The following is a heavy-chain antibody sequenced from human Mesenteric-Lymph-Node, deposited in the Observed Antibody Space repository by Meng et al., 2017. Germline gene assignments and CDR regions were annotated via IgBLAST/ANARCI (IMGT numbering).Heavy chain of an antibody. V-gene: IGHV4-34*08. Sequence: GSLRLSCGLYGDNFHGYYWSWIRQTPGKGLEWIGELDYEGGTNSNPSLRSRVTISVDTSKNQFSLKLSSVTAADTAVYHCAGGSGSFGYWGQGTLVTVSS. CDR2: LDYEGGT. CDR1: GDNFHGYY. CDR3: AGGSGSFGY. D-gene: IGHD3-10*01. J-gene: IGHJ4*02.